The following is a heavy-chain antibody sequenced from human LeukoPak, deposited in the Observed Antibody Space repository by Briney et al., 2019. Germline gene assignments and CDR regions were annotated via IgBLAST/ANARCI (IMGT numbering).Heavy chain of an antibody. CDR2: IYYSGST. CDR1: GGSISSGDYY. J-gene: IGHJ6*02. CDR3: ARRRGIVATDQPLYGMDV. Sequence: SQTLSLTCTVSGGSISSGDYYWSWIRQPPGKGLEWIGYIYYSGSTYYNPSLKSRVTISVDTSKNQFSLKLSSVTAADTAVYYCARRRGIVATDQPLYGMDVWGQGTTVTVSS. D-gene: IGHD5-12*01. V-gene: IGHV4-30-4*01.